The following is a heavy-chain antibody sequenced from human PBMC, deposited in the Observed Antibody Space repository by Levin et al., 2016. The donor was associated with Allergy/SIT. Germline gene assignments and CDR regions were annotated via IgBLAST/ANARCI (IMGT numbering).Heavy chain of an antibody. D-gene: IGHD1-1*01. Sequence: WVRQAPGQGLEWMGWMNPNSGNTGYAQKFQGRVTMTRNTSISTAYMELSSLRSEDTAVYYCARGGTSGRWNDEQNWFDPWGQGTLVTVSS. V-gene: IGHV1-8*01. CDR2: MNPNSGNT. CDR3: ARGGTSGRWNDEQNWFDP. J-gene: IGHJ5*02.